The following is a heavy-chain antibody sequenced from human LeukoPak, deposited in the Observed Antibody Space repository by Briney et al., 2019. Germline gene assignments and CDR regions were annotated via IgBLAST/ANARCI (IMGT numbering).Heavy chain of an antibody. CDR3: ARLAVAAVWDFDY. CDR1: GGSFSGYY. J-gene: IGHJ4*02. D-gene: IGHD6-19*01. CDR2: IYHSGST. Sequence: SETLSLTCAVYGGSFSGYYWSWIRQPPGKGLEWIGEIYHSGSTNYNPSLKSRVTISVDKSKNQFSLKLSSVTAADTAVYYCARLAVAAVWDFDYWGQGTLVTVSS. V-gene: IGHV4-34*01.